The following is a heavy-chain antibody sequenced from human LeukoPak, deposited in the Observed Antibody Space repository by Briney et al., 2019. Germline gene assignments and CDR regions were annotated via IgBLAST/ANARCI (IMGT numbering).Heavy chain of an antibody. CDR2: ISAYNGNT. D-gene: IGHD4-23*01. CDR3: AQGGGNSRDYYYMDV. Sequence: GASVKVSCKASGYTFTSYGISWVRQAPGQGLEWMGWISAYNGNTNYAQKLQGRVTMTTDTSTSTAYMELSSLRSEDTAVYYCAQGGGNSRDYYYMDVWGKGTTVTVSS. CDR1: GYTFTSYG. V-gene: IGHV1-18*01. J-gene: IGHJ6*03.